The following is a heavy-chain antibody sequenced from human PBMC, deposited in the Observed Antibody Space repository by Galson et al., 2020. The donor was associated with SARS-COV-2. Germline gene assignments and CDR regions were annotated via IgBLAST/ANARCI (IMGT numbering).Heavy chain of an antibody. D-gene: IGHD1-1*01. CDR3: AGHGTTGTQDYFDY. Sequence: SETLSLTCTVSDGSISGYYWSWFRQPPGKGLEWVGYFYYTGSTRYNPPLKSRVTISVDTSKNQFSLRLTSVTAADTAVYYCAGHGTTGTQDYFDYWGQGTLVTVSS. CDR1: DGSISGYY. J-gene: IGHJ4*02. V-gene: IGHV4-59*08. CDR2: FYYTGST.